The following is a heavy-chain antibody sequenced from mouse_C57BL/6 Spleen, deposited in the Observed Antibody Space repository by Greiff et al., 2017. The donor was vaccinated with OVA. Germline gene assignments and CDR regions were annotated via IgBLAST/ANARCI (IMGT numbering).Heavy chain of an antibody. CDR2: IYPGDGDT. CDR3: ARFDGYYGVDY. CDR1: GYAFSSYW. D-gene: IGHD2-3*01. V-gene: IGHV1-80*01. Sequence: QVQLKQSGAELVKPGASVKISCKASGYAFSSYWMNWVKQRPGKGLEWIGQIYPGDGDTNYNGKFKGKATLTADKSSSTAYMQLSSLTSEDSAFYFCARFDGYYGVDYWGQGTTLTVSS. J-gene: IGHJ2*01.